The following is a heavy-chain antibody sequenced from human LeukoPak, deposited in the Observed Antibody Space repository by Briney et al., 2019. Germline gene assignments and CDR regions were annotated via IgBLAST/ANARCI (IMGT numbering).Heavy chain of an antibody. CDR1: GLTFSNYA. CDR2: ISGNGGRT. J-gene: IGHJ6*02. V-gene: IGHV3-23*01. CDR3: AKGLTYYYYNMDV. Sequence: GGSLRLSCAASGLTFSNYAMSWVRHAPGKGLDWVSAISGNGGRTYYVDSVKSRFTISRDNSKNTLYLQMNSLRAEDTAVYYCAKGLTYYYYNMDVWGQGTTVTVSS. D-gene: IGHD3-9*01.